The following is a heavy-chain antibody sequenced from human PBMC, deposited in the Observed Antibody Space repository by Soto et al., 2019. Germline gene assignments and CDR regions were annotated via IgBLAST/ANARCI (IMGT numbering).Heavy chain of an antibody. D-gene: IGHD6-13*01. CDR3: AREGKAAAGRRWFDP. Sequence: QVQLVESGGGVVQPGRSLRLSCAASGFTFSSYGMHWVRQAPGKGLEWVAVIWYDGSNKYYADSVKGRFTISRDNSKNTLYQQMNSLSAEDTAVYYCAREGKAAAGRRWFDPWGQGTLVTVSS. CDR1: GFTFSSYG. J-gene: IGHJ5*02. V-gene: IGHV3-33*01. CDR2: IWYDGSNK.